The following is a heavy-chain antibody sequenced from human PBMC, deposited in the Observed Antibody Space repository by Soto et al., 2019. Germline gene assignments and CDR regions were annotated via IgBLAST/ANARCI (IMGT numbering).Heavy chain of an antibody. V-gene: IGHV3-23*01. CDR2: ISASPGST. J-gene: IGHJ4*02. CDR3: LLQGASYFDY. CDR1: GFTFSSYA. Sequence: GGSLRLSCAASGFTFSSYAMSWASQAPGKGLEWVSAISASPGSTTYADSVKGRFTISRDNSENTLYLQMNSLRAEDTAVYYCLLQGASYFDYWGQGTLVTVSS. D-gene: IGHD3-22*01.